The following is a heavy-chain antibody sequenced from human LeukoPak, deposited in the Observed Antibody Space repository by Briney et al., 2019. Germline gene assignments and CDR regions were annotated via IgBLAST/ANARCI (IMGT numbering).Heavy chain of an antibody. V-gene: IGHV4-4*07. CDR3: ARGPQWELQGNWFDP. CDR2: IYTSGST. J-gene: IGHJ5*02. D-gene: IGHD1-26*01. CDR1: GGSISSYY. Sequence: SETLSLTCTVSGGSISSYYWSWIRQPAGKGLEWIGRIYTSGSTNYNPSLKSRVTMSVDTSKNQFSLKLSSVTAADTAVYYCARGPQWELQGNWFDPWGQGTLVTVSS.